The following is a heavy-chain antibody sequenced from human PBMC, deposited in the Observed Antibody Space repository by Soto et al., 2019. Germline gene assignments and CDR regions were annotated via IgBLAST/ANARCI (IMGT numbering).Heavy chain of an antibody. V-gene: IGHV3-23*01. CDR2: ISGSDGST. Sequence: PGGSLRLSCAASGFTFSSYAMSWVRQAPGKGLEWVSAISGSDGSTYYADSVKGRFTISRDNSKNTLYLQMNSLRAEDTAVYYCAKDQMAQLWSHFDYWGQGSLVTVSS. D-gene: IGHD5-18*01. J-gene: IGHJ4*02. CDR3: AKDQMAQLWSHFDY. CDR1: GFTFSSYA.